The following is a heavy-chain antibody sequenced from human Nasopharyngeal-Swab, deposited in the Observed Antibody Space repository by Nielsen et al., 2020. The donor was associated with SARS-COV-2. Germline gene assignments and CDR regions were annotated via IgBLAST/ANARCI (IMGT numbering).Heavy chain of an antibody. D-gene: IGHD6-13*01. Sequence: SQTLSLTCAISGDRVSNDRAAWSWIRQSPSRGLEWLGRTWYRSKWNYDYATSLSGRLTVSPDTVKNQFSLHLNSVTPDDTAVYYCARIQQQLPGIVWGQGTMVIVSS. J-gene: IGHJ3*01. CDR1: GDRVSNDRAA. CDR2: TWYRSKWNY. V-gene: IGHV6-1*01. CDR3: ARIQQQLPGIV.